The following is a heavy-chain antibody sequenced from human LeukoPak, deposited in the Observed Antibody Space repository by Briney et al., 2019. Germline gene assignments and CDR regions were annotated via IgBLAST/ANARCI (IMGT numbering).Heavy chain of an antibody. CDR3: AASTIFSVVTYFDY. Sequence: GASVKVSCKTSGGNLNKYAISWLRQAPRQGLEWVGGIIPKFETTNYAQKLQGRVTVTTDESTSTVYMDLTSLRSEDTAVYYCAASTIFSVVTYFDYWGQGTLVTVSS. V-gene: IGHV1-69*05. CDR1: GGNLNKYA. J-gene: IGHJ4*02. D-gene: IGHD3-3*01. CDR2: IIPKFETT.